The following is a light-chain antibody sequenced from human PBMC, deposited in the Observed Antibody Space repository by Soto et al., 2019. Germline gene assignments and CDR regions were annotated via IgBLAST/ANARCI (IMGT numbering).Light chain of an antibody. CDR1: QSVSRSY. CDR3: QQYGSSPPWT. Sequence: EIVLTQSPGTLSLSPGERATLSCRASQSVSRSYLAWYQQKPGQAPRLLIYGASSRVTGIPDRFSGSGSGTDFTLTISRLEPEDVAVYYCQQYGSSPPWTYGQGTKVEIK. CDR2: GAS. J-gene: IGKJ1*01. V-gene: IGKV3-20*01.